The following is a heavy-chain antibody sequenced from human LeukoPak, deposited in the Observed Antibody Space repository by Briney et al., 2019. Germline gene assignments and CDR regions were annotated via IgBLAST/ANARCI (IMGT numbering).Heavy chain of an antibody. Sequence: PGGSLRLSCAASGFTVSDYYMSWIRQAPGKGLEWVSYISSSSSYTNYADSVKGRFTISRDNAKNSLYLQMNSLRAEDTAVYYCARVGVATPRNNWFDPWGQGTLVTVSS. CDR1: GFTVSDYY. J-gene: IGHJ5*02. CDR3: ARVGVATPRNNWFDP. V-gene: IGHV3-11*06. D-gene: IGHD1-26*01. CDR2: ISSSSSYT.